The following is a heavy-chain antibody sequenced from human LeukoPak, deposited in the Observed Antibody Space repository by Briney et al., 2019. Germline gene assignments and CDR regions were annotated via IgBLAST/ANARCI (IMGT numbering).Heavy chain of an antibody. CDR1: GFTFSSYV. J-gene: IGHJ4*02. V-gene: IGHV3-30*04. D-gene: IGHD6-13*01. Sequence: GGSLRLSCAASGFTFSSYVMHWVRQAPGKGLEWVAIISYDGSNEYYADSVKGRFTSSRDNSKNTLYLQMNSLRAADTAVYYCARGKGSSWYYFDYWGQGTLVTVSS. CDR2: ISYDGSNE. CDR3: ARGKGSSWYYFDY.